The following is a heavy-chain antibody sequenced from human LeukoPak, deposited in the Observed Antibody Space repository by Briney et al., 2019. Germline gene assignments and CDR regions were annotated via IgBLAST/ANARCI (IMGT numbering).Heavy chain of an antibody. D-gene: IGHD2-8*01. J-gene: IGHJ3*02. Sequence: GASVKVSCKASGYTFTSYDINWVRQAPGQGLEWMGWINTNTGNPTYAQGFTGRFVFSLDTSVSTAYLQISSLKAEDTAVYYCARLVLGWSPLGYAFDIWGQGTMVTVSS. CDR2: INTNTGNP. CDR3: ARLVLGWSPLGYAFDI. CDR1: GYTFTSYD. V-gene: IGHV7-4-1*02.